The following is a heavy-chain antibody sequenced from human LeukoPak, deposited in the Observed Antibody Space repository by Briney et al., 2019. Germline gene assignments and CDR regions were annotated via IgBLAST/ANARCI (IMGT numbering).Heavy chain of an antibody. CDR3: ARALIVGGSFDY. J-gene: IGHJ4*02. Sequence: ASVKVSCKASGYTFTSYYIHWVRQAPGQGLEWMGIINPSGGSTSYAQKFQGRVTMTRDTSTSTVYMELSSLRSEDTAVYYCARALIVGGSFDYWGQGTLVTVSS. CDR2: INPSGGST. D-gene: IGHD2-15*01. V-gene: IGHV1-46*01. CDR1: GYTFTSYY.